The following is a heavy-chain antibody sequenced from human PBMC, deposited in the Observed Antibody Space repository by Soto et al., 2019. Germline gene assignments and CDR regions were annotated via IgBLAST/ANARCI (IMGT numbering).Heavy chain of an antibody. J-gene: IGHJ4*02. CDR1: GGTFSSYA. V-gene: IGHV1-69*06. D-gene: IGHD5-18*01. CDR3: ARVGGTGGYTYGLDY. Sequence: QVQLVQSGAEVKKPGSSVKVSCKASGGTFSSYAISWVRQAPGQGREWMGGIITVFGTGIYAQKFQGRVTITAAKSTNTAYMERSSLRSEDTAVYFCARVGGTGGYTYGLDYWGQGTLVTVSS. CDR2: IITVFGTG.